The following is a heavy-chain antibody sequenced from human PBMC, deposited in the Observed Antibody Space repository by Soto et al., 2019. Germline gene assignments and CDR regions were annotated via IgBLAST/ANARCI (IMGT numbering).Heavy chain of an antibody. Sequence: GSLRLSCAASGFTLSSYAMSWVRQAPGKGLEWVSAIIGGGVTTYYADSVRGRFTISRDSSKNTLYLQVNSLRAEDTAIYYCAKEGGSERYFFDYWGLGTLVTVSS. V-gene: IGHV3-23*01. CDR2: IIGGGVTT. CDR1: GFTLSSYA. CDR3: AKEGGSERYFFDY. D-gene: IGHD5-12*01. J-gene: IGHJ4*02.